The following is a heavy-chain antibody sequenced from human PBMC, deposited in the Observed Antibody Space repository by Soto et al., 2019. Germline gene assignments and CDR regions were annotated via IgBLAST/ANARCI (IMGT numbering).Heavy chain of an antibody. CDR1: GFTFSSYW. D-gene: IGHD3-10*01. V-gene: IGHV3-7*01. CDR3: ARVWFGELLSPLPIDY. CDR2: IKQDGSEK. Sequence: GGSLRLSCAASGFTFSSYWMSWVRQAPGKGLEWVANIKQDGSEKYYVDSVKGRFTISRDNAKNSLYLQMNSLRAEDTAVYYCARVWFGELLSPLPIDYWGQGTLVTVSS. J-gene: IGHJ4*02.